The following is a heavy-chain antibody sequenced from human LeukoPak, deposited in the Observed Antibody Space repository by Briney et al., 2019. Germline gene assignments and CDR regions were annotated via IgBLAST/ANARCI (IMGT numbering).Heavy chain of an antibody. CDR1: GYTFTSYG. Sequence: ASVKVSCKASGYTFTSYGISWVRQAPGQGLEWMGWINPNSGGTNYAQKFQGRVTMTRDTSISTAYMELSRLRSDDTAVYYCARELGAFDIWGQGTMVTVSS. V-gene: IGHV1-2*02. J-gene: IGHJ3*02. CDR3: ARELGAFDI. CDR2: INPNSGGT.